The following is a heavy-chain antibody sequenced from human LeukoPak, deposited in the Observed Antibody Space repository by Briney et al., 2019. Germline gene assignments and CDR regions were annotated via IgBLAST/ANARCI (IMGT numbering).Heavy chain of an antibody. V-gene: IGHV3-23*01. CDR2: ISGSGGST. CDR3: AKDLLLYYYAS. J-gene: IGHJ4*02. CDR1: GFTFSNYA. Sequence: GGSLRLSCAASGFTFSNYAMRWVRQAPGEGLEWVSAISGSGGSTYYADSVKGRFTISRDNSKNTLYLQMNSLRAEDTAVYYCAKDLLLYYYASWGQGTLVTASS. D-gene: IGHD2-15*01.